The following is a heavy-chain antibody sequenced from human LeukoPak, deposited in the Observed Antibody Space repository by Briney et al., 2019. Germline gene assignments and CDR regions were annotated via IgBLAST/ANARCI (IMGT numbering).Heavy chain of an antibody. J-gene: IGHJ5*02. Sequence: GASVKVSCKASGGTFSSYAISWVRQAPGQGLEWMGGIIPIFGTANYAQKFQGRVTITADESTSTAYMELSSLRSEDTAVYYCAKDGVWSSSTSCYFCLWFDPWGQGTLVTVSS. D-gene: IGHD2-2*01. CDR3: AKDGVWSSSTSCYFCLWFDP. V-gene: IGHV1-69*13. CDR2: IIPIFGTA. CDR1: GGTFSSYA.